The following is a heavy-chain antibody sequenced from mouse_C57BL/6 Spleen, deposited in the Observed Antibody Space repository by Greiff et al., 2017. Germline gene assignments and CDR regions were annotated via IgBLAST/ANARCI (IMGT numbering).Heavy chain of an antibody. CDR1: GYTFTSYW. CDR3: ASCYDGDPGG. CDR2: IDPSDSYT. Sequence: QVQLQQPGAELVMPGASVKLSCKASGYTFTSYWMHWVKQRPGQGLEWIGEIDPSDSYTNYNQKFKGKSTLTVDKSSSTAYMQLSSLTSEDSAVYYCASCYDGDPGGWGTGTTVTVAS. V-gene: IGHV1-69*01. D-gene: IGHD2-13*01. J-gene: IGHJ1*03.